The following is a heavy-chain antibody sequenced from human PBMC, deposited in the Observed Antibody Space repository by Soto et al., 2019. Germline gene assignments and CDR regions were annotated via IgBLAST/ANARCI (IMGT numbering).Heavy chain of an antibody. J-gene: IGHJ4*02. CDR1: GFTFSSYG. CDR2: IWYDGSNK. V-gene: IGHV3-33*06. CDR3: AKRGTYYFEY. Sequence: GGSLRLSCAASGFTFSSYGMHWVRQAPGKGLEWVAVIWYDGSNKYYSDSVKGRFTISRDNSKNTLYLQINSLRAEDTAVYYCAKRGTYYFEYRGQGALVTVPS. D-gene: IGHD2-15*01.